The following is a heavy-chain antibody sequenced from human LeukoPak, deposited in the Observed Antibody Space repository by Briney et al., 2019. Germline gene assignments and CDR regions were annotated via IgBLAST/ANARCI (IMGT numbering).Heavy chain of an antibody. CDR1: GFTFSSYA. CDR2: ISGGADLI. J-gene: IGHJ4*02. D-gene: IGHD7-27*01. CDR3: AKATGDGGTFHY. Sequence: GGSLRLSCAASGFTFSSYAMSWVRQAPGKGLEWVSAISGGADLIYYADSVKGRFIISRDNSRNTLSLQMNSLRAEDTAVYYCAKATGDGGTFHYWGQGTPVTVSS. V-gene: IGHV3-23*01.